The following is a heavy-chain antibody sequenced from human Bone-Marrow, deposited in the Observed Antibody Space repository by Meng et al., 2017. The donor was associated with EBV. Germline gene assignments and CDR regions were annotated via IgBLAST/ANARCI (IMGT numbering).Heavy chain of an antibody. CDR3: ARGLGLTQFDY. D-gene: IGHD1-26*01. CDR1: GFVINHHKLA. V-gene: IGHV2-5*02. CDR2: IYWDDSN. J-gene: IGHJ4*02. Sequence: WKALGTALGMPPQICTLGCTFSGFVINHHKLAISWFRQPPGKALEWLGLIYWDDSNRYNPSLKTRLSITKDSYKSKVVITMNSVDHVDTATYYCARGLGLTQFDYWGQGILVTVSS.